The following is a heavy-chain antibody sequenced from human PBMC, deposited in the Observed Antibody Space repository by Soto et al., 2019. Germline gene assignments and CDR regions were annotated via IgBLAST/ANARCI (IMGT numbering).Heavy chain of an antibody. Sequence: QVQLQESGPGLVKPSETLSLTCAVSGVSLTTNNWWTWVRPAPGKGLEWVGEIYQTGNTNYNPSLNSRVIASFDKSKNQFFLKLTSVTAADTAIYYCARGGYCSGGSCSGWFDSWGQVTLVTVSS. CDR3: ARGGYCSGGSCSGWFDS. CDR2: IYQTGNT. V-gene: IGHV4-4*02. D-gene: IGHD2-15*01. J-gene: IGHJ5*01. CDR1: GVSLTTNNW.